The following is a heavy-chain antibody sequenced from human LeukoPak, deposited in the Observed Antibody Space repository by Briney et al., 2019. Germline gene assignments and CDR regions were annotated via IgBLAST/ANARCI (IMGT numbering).Heavy chain of an antibody. CDR1: GFTFSSYG. J-gene: IGHJ3*02. D-gene: IGHD1-1*01. V-gene: IGHV3-33*01. CDR2: IWYDGSNK. CDR3: ARTVGNAFDI. Sequence: GGSLRLSCAASGFTFSSYGMHWVRQAPGKGLEWVAVIWYDGSNKYYADSVKGRFTISRDNSKNTLYLEMNSLRADDTAVYYRARTVGNAFDIWGQGTMVTVSS.